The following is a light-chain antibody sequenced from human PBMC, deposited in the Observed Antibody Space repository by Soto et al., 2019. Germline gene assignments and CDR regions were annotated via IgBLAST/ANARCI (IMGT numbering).Light chain of an antibody. Sequence: QSALTQPASVSGSPGQSITISCTGTSSDVGSYNLVSWYQQHPGTAPKLMIYEDSERPSGVSNRFSGSKSGNTASLTISGLQAEDEADYYCCSYAGSSTWVFGGGTKVTVL. CDR2: EDS. CDR3: CSYAGSSTWV. J-gene: IGLJ3*02. V-gene: IGLV2-23*01. CDR1: SSDVGSYNL.